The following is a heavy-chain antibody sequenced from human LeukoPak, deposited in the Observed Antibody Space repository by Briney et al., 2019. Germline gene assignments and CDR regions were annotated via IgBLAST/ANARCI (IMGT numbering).Heavy chain of an antibody. Sequence: SGPTLVNPTQTLTLTCTFSGFSLSTSGVGVGWIRQPPGKALEWLALIYWNDDKRYSPSLKSRLTITKDTSKNQVVLTMTNMDPVDTATYYCAHTMYYYGSGSYSPLLDYWGQGTLVTVSS. D-gene: IGHD3-10*01. CDR1: GFSLSTSGVG. J-gene: IGHJ4*02. CDR2: IYWNDDK. CDR3: AHTMYYYGSGSYSPLLDY. V-gene: IGHV2-5*01.